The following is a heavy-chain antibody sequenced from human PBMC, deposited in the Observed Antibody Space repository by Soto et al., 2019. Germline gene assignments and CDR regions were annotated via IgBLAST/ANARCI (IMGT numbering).Heavy chain of an antibody. J-gene: IGHJ4*01. D-gene: IGHD3-16*01. CDR3: TTDSYTTYQIARLDY. CDR1: GYSFSSCW. V-gene: IGHV3-15*07. Sequence: VPLRISCRASGYSFSSCWINWVSQAPGKGLEWVGRVKSKAHGRTSDYAEPVKGRFAVSRDDSNKMVYLHMDSLQIEDMAIYYCTTDSYTTYQIARLDYWGHGTPVTVSS. CDR2: VKSKAHGRTS.